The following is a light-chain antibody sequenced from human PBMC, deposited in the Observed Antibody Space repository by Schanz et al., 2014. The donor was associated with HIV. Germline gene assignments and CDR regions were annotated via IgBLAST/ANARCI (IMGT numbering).Light chain of an antibody. CDR3: QQYNNWPPGTT. CDR1: QSVSSN. V-gene: IGKV3D-15*01. J-gene: IGKJ2*01. Sequence: EIVMTQSPATLSVSPGERATLSCRASQSVSSNLAWYQQKPGQAPRLLIYGASSRATGIPDRFSGSGSGTDFTLTISSLQSEDFAIYYCQQYNNWPPGTTFGQGTKLEIK. CDR2: GAS.